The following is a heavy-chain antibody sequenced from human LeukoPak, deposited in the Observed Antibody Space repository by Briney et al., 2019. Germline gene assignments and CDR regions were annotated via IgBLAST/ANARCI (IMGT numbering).Heavy chain of an antibody. CDR3: VRWPEGP. V-gene: IGHV3-9*03. D-gene: IGHD4-23*01. CDR1: GFTFDDYA. CDR2: ITWKSDVV. Sequence: GGSLRLSCAASGFTFDDYAMHWVRQRPGKGLEWVSGITWKSDVVGYAPSVKGRFTISRDNAKKSLYLELNNLSVEDMALYYCVRWPEGPWGQGTLVTVSS. J-gene: IGHJ5*02.